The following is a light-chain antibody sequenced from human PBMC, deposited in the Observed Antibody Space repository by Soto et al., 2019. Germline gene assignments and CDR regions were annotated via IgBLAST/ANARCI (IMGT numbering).Light chain of an antibody. Sequence: QSVLTQPASVSGSPGQSITISCTGTSSDVGGSDFVSWYQQHPGKAPKIMIYDVTHRPSGVPDRFSGSKSGNTASLTISGLQAEDEADYYCCSSTSTSPYVFGTGTKVTVL. CDR3: CSSTSTSPYV. J-gene: IGLJ1*01. CDR2: DVT. CDR1: SSDVGGSDF. V-gene: IGLV2-14*03.